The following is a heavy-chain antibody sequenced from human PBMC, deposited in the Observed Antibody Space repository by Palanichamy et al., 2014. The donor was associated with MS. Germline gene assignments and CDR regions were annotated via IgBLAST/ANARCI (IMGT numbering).Heavy chain of an antibody. CDR2: IYYSGSA. CDR3: ARLGYCSGGSCYSDNYFDY. Sequence: QVQLQESGPGTGEAVHGPCPSPALSLVAPSAVVVTYWSWIRQHPEEGLEWIGYIYYSGSAYYNPSLKSRVTISVDTSKNQFSLKLSSVTAADTAVYYCARLGYCSGGSCYSDNYFDYWGQGTLVTVSS. V-gene: IGHV4-31*03. J-gene: IGHJ4*02. D-gene: IGHD2-15*01. CDR1: VAPSAVVVTY.